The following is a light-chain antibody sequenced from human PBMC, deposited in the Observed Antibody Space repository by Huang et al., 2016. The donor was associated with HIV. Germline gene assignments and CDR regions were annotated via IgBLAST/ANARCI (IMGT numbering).Light chain of an antibody. CDR3: QQYYTPPLT. V-gene: IGKV1-NL1*01. Sequence: DIQMAQSPPSLSASVGDGVTITCRASQDIRNSLAWLQQKPGTAPKLLLYASSRVESGVPSRFSGTGSDTYYALTISGLQPEDFATYYCQQYYTPPLTFGGGTRVEIK. CDR1: QDIRNS. J-gene: IGKJ4*01. CDR2: ASS.